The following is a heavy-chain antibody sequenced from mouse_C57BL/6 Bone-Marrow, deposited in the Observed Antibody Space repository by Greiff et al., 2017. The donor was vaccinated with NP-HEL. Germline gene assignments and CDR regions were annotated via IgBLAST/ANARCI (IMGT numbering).Heavy chain of an antibody. V-gene: IGHV6-3*01. Sequence: EVMLVESGGGLVQPGGSMKLSCVASGFTFSNYWMNWVRQSPEKGLEWVAQIRLKSDNYATHYAESVKGRFTISRDDSKSSVYLQMNNLRAEDTGIYYCLNKCITTVPPYYYAMDYWGQGTSVTVSS. J-gene: IGHJ4*01. CDR3: LNKCITTVPPYYYAMDY. CDR2: IRLKSDNYAT. CDR1: GFTFSNYW. D-gene: IGHD1-1*01.